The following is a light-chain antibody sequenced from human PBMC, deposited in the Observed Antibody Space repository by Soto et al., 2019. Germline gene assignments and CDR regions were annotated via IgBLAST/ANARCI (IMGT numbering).Light chain of an antibody. J-gene: IGLJ1*01. V-gene: IGLV2-11*01. CDR1: SSDVGTYDF. CDR2: DVS. Sequence: QSVLTQPRSVSGSPGQSVTISCTGTSSDVGTYDFVSWYQQHPGKAPRLMIFDVSERPSGVPDRFSGSKSGNTASLTISGLQAEDEADYFCSLYSSNGSLIFGPGTKVTVL. CDR3: SLYSSNGSLI.